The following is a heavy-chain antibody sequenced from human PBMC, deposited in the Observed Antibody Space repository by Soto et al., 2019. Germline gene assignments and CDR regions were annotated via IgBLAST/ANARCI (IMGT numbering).Heavy chain of an antibody. CDR3: AANFDY. CDR2: ISYDGSNK. J-gene: IGHJ4*02. CDR1: GFTFSSYG. V-gene: IGHV3-30*03. Sequence: GGSLRLSCAASGFTFSSYGMHWVRQAPGKGLEWVAVISYDGSNKYYADSVKGRFTISRDNSKSTLYLQINSLRTEDTAVYYCAANFDYWGQGTLVTVCS.